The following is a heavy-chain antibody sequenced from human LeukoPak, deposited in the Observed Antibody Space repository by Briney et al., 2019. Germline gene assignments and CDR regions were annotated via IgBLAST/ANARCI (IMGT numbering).Heavy chain of an antibody. CDR2: IPDDGSNK. Sequence: GGSLRLSCAASGFTFSSYAMHWVRQAPGKGLEWVAVIPDDGSNKYYADSVKGRFTISRDNSKNTLYLQMNSLRGEDTAVYYCARVDDLDAFDMWGQGTMVTVSS. CDR3: ARVDDLDAFDM. D-gene: IGHD2-2*03. CDR1: GFTFSSYA. J-gene: IGHJ3*02. V-gene: IGHV3-30*04.